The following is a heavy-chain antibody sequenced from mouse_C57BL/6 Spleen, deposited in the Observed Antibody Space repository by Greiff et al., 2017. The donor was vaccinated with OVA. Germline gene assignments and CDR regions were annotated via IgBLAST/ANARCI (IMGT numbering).Heavy chain of an antibody. CDR2: INYDGSST. D-gene: IGHD1-1*01. V-gene: IGHV5-16*01. CDR3: ARVPDYYGSIFDY. J-gene: IGHJ2*01. Sequence: EVQRVESEGGLVQPGSSMKLSCTASGFTFSDYYMAWVRQVPEKGLEWVANINYDGSSTYYLDSLKSRFIISRDNAKNILYLQMSSLKSEDTATYYCARVPDYYGSIFDYWGQGTTLTVSS. CDR1: GFTFSDYY.